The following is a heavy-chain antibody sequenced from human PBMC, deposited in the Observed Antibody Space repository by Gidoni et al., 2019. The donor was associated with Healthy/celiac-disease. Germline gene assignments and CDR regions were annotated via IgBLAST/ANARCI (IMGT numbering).Heavy chain of an antibody. CDR2: INHSGST. CDR3: ARGRYWNDVCDY. CDR1: GGSFSGYY. V-gene: IGHV4-34*01. D-gene: IGHD1-1*01. Sequence: QVQLQQWGAGLLKPSETLSLTCAVYGGSFSGYYWSWIRKPPGKGLEWIGEINHSGSTNYNPSLKSRVTISVDTSKNQFSLKLSSVTAADTAVYYCARGRYWNDVCDYWGQGTLVTVSS. J-gene: IGHJ4*02.